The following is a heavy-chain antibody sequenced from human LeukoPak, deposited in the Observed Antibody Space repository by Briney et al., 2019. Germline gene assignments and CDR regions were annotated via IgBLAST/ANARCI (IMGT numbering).Heavy chain of an antibody. CDR1: GAPISRFY. J-gene: IGHJ4*02. V-gene: IGHV4-4*09. CDR2: IYNGVPT. D-gene: IGHD6-19*01. CDR3: VQSTGWPGFDY. Sequence: PSETLSLTCTTSGAPISRFYWSWVRQPPGKGLEWIGNIYNGVPTFFNPSLKSRVTLSVDTSKTQFSLQLASVTAADTAVYYCVQSTGWPGFDYWGQGILVTVSS.